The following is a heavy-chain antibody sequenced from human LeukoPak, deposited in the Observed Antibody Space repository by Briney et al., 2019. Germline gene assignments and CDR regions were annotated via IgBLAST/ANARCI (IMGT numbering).Heavy chain of an antibody. Sequence: TSQTLSLTCAISGDSVSSNSAAWNWITQSPSRGLEWLGRTYYRSKWYNDYAVSVKSRITINPDTSKNQFSLQLNSVTPEDTAVYYCARRIGNSDAFDIWGQGTMVTVSS. CDR1: GDSVSSNSAA. V-gene: IGHV6-1*01. CDR2: TYYRSKWYN. J-gene: IGHJ3*02. D-gene: IGHD4-23*01. CDR3: ARRIGNSDAFDI.